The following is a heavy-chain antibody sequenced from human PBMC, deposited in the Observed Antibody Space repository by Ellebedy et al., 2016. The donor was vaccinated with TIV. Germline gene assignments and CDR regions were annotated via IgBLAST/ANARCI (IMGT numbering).Heavy chain of an antibody. J-gene: IGHJ4*02. CDR3: TRVRGRGSGDDY. Sequence: GGSLRLSXEVSGLPFNSSTMNWVRQAPGKGLEWVSYISANSDKIVYADSVRGRFTISRDNAKNSVYLQMTSLRNEDTAVYYCTRVRGRGSGDDYWGRGTLVTVSS. V-gene: IGHV3-48*02. D-gene: IGHD1-26*01. CDR1: GLPFNSST. CDR2: ISANSDKI.